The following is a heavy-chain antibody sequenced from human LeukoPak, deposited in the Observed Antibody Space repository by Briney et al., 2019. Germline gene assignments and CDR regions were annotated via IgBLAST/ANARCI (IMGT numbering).Heavy chain of an antibody. CDR2: ISSSSSYI. CDR1: GCTFSSYS. Sequence: GGSLRLSCAASGCTFSSYSMNWVRQAPGKGLEWVSSISSSSSYIYYADSVKGRFTISRDNAKNSLYLQMNSLRAEDTAVYYCARDVSGSYESVFDYWGQGTLVTVSS. CDR3: ARDVSGSYESVFDY. D-gene: IGHD1-26*01. V-gene: IGHV3-21*01. J-gene: IGHJ4*02.